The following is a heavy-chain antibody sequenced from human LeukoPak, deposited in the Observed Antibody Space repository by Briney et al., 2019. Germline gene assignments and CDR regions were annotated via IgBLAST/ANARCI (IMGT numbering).Heavy chain of an antibody. J-gene: IGHJ4*02. Sequence: GGSLRLSCAASGFTISNYGMSWVRQAPGKGLEWVSAISLDGDTEYYADSVRGRFIISRDSSRNTLYLQINSLRPEDTALYYCAQGYSSGYYPYWGQGTLVTVSS. CDR3: AQGYSSGYYPY. V-gene: IGHV3-23*01. CDR2: ISLDGDTE. CDR1: GFTISNYG. D-gene: IGHD3-22*01.